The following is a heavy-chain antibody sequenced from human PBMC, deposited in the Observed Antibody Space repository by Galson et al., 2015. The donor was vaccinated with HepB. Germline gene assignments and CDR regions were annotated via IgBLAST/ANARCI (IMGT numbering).Heavy chain of an antibody. Sequence: SLRLSCAASGFTFSSYSMNWVRQAPGKGLEWVSSISSSSSYIYYADSVKGRFTISRDNAKNSLYLQMNSLRAEDTAVYYCARAGNDYVWGSYRYLDYWGQGTLVTVSS. CDR1: GFTFSSYS. CDR3: ARAGNDYVWGSYRYLDY. V-gene: IGHV3-21*01. D-gene: IGHD3-16*02. J-gene: IGHJ4*02. CDR2: ISSSSSYI.